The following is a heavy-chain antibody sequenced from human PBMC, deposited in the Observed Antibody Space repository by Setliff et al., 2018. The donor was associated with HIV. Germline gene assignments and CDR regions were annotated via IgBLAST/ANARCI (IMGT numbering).Heavy chain of an antibody. CDR1: GGSFSGYY. V-gene: IGHV4-34*01. CDR3: ARVGPPDFWSGSFQH. CDR2: INNSGST. D-gene: IGHD3-3*01. Sequence: PSETLSLTCAVYGGSFSGYYWSWIRQPPGKGLEWIGEINNSGSTNYNPSLKSRVTISVDTSKNQFSLKLSSVTAADTAVYYCARVGPPDFWSGSFQHWGQGTLVTVSS. J-gene: IGHJ1*01.